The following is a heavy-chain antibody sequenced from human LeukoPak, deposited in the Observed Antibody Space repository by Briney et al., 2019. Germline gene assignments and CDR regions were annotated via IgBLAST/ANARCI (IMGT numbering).Heavy chain of an antibody. V-gene: IGHV3-48*03. Sequence: PGGSLRLSCAASGFTFSSYEMSWVRQAPGKGLDWVSYISSSGSSIHYADSVKGRFIISRDNAKNSLYLQMNSLGAEDTAVYYCARKYCSGSSCITGAYDIWGQGTMITVSS. D-gene: IGHD2-15*01. J-gene: IGHJ3*02. CDR3: ARKYCSGSSCITGAYDI. CDR1: GFTFSSYE. CDR2: ISSSGSSI.